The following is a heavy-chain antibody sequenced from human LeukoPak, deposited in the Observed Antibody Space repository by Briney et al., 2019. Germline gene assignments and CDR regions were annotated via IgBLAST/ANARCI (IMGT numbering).Heavy chain of an antibody. D-gene: IGHD2-2*01. Sequence: GGSLRLSCATSGFTFSSYSKNWGRQAPGKGLEGVSSISNSSSYIYYADSVKGRFTISRDNAKNSLYLQMNSLRAEDTAVYYCARDEGIVVVPAASRAFDIWGQGTMVTVSS. CDR2: ISNSSSYI. CDR3: ARDEGIVVVPAASRAFDI. V-gene: IGHV3-21*01. J-gene: IGHJ3*02. CDR1: GFTFSSYS.